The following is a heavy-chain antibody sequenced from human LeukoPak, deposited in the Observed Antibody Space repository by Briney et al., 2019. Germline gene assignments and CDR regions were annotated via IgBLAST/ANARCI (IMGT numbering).Heavy chain of an antibody. D-gene: IGHD6-19*01. V-gene: IGHV3-23*01. CDR2: ISGSGGST. CDR1: GFTFSSFA. J-gene: IGHJ6*02. CDR3: AKIDRGWYDYYYYGMDV. Sequence: GGSLRLSCAASGFTFSSFAVSWVRQAPGKGLEWVSAISGSGGSTYYADSVKGRFTISRDNSKNTLYLQMNSLRAEDTAVYYCAKIDRGWYDYYYYGMDVWGQGTTVTVSS.